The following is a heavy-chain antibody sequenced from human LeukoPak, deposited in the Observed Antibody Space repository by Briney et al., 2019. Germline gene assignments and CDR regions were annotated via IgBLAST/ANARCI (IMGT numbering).Heavy chain of an antibody. CDR3: ARHGSYYYGSGPSYYGMDV. Sequence: PSETLSLTCTVSGGSISSYYWSWIRQPPGKGLEWIEYIYYSGSTNYNPSLKSRVTISVDTSKNQFSLKLSSVTAADTAVYYCARHGSYYYGSGPSYYGMDVWGQGTTVTVSS. D-gene: IGHD3-10*01. V-gene: IGHV4-59*08. J-gene: IGHJ6*02. CDR2: IYYSGST. CDR1: GGSISSYY.